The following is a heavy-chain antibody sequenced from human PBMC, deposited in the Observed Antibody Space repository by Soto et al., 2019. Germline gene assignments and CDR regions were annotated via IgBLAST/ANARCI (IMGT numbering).Heavy chain of an antibody. D-gene: IGHD5-12*01. CDR3: ARDSPIGSTYSGYGAIVS. CDR2: TIPILDVA. J-gene: IGHJ4*02. CDR1: GGTFSTST. V-gene: IGHV1-69*08. Sequence: QVQLVQSGAEVKKPGSSVKVSCKASGGTFSTSTFTWVRQAPGQGLEWMGRTIPILDVADYAQDFQGRVTITADKSTSTAFMELTSLTSKDTAVYYCARDSPIGSTYSGYGAIVSWGQGTLVTVSS.